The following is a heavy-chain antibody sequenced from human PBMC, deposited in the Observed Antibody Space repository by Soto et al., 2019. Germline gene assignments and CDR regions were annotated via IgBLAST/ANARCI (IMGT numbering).Heavy chain of an antibody. Sequence: EVQLVESGGGLVQPGGSLRLSCAASGFTFSSYWMSWVRQAPGKGLEWVANIKQDGSEKYYVDSVKGRFTISRDNAKNSLYLQMNSLRAEDTAVYYCARDPLQITMIVVVNAFDIWGQGTMVTVSS. V-gene: IGHV3-7*01. CDR1: GFTFSSYW. CDR2: IKQDGSEK. CDR3: ARDPLQITMIVVVNAFDI. J-gene: IGHJ3*02. D-gene: IGHD3-22*01.